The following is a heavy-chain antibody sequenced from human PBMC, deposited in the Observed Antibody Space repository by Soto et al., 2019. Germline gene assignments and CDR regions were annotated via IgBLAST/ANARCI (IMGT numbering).Heavy chain of an antibody. D-gene: IGHD2-2*01. CDR3: ARDLGGYCSSTSCLPFDY. CDR2: IYYSGGT. J-gene: IGHJ4*02. V-gene: IGHV4-61*01. CDR1: GGSVNIGSYY. Sequence: PSETLSLTCTVSGGSVNIGSYYWSWIRQPPGKGLEWIGYIYYSGGTDYNPSLKSRVTISIDTSKNQFSLTLTSVTAADTAVYYCARDLGGYCSSTSCLPFDYWGQGTLVTVSS.